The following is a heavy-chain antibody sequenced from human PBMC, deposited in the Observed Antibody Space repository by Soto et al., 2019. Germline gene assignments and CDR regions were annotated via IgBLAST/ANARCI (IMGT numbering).Heavy chain of an antibody. J-gene: IGHJ4*02. CDR3: ARGSGTQNL. CDR1: GIIFSDYA. CDR2: ISGSGSDI. V-gene: IGHV3-11*01. Sequence: QVQLVESGGALVKPGGSLRLSCAASGIIFSDYAMSWIRQAPGKGLEWVSYISGSGSDIYYVDSVKGRFTISRDNAKNSLYLQMNSLRAEDTAIYYCARGSGTQNLWGQGTLVTVSS. D-gene: IGHD1-26*01.